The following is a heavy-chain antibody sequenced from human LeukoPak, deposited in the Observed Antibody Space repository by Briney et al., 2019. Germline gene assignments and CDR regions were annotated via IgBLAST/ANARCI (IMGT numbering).Heavy chain of an antibody. D-gene: IGHD3-10*01. CDR2: LSGSGGGT. V-gene: IGHV3-23*01. Sequence: GGSLRLSCAASGFTFSSYAMSWVRQAPGKGLEWVSTLSGSGGGTYYADSVKGRFTISRDNSKNTLYLQMNSLRAEDTAVYYCAKNLDASGSYFPDEWGQGTLVTVSS. J-gene: IGHJ4*02. CDR1: GFTFSSYA. CDR3: AKNLDASGSYFPDE.